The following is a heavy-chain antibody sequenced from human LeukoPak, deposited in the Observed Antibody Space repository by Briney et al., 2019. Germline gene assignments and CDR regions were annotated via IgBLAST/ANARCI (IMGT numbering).Heavy chain of an antibody. D-gene: IGHD6-19*01. CDR3: ARIWQWLALDY. CDR2: IAGNGGST. Sequence: GGSLRLSCAASGFTFSTYAMHWVRQAPGKGLEYVSAIAGNGGSTYYADSVKGRFTISRDNSKNTLYLQMGSLRTEDMAVYYCARIWQWLALDYWGQGTLVTVSS. V-gene: IGHV3-64*02. CDR1: GFTFSTYA. J-gene: IGHJ4*02.